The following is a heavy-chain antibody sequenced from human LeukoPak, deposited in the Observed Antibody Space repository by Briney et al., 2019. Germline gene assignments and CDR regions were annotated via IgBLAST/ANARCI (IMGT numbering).Heavy chain of an antibody. J-gene: IGHJ4*02. Sequence: EASVKVSCKASGYTFINYDINWVRQATGQGLEWMGWMNPNSGNTFYAQKFQGGVTMTRNTSISTAYMELSSLTSEDTAVYYCARGIGVHSYYLGYWGQGTLVTVSS. V-gene: IGHV1-8*01. CDR1: GYTFINYD. CDR3: ARGIGVHSYYLGY. CDR2: MNPNSGNT. D-gene: IGHD3-16*01.